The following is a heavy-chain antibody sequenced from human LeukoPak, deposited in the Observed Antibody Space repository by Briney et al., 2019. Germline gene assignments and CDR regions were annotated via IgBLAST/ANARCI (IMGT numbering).Heavy chain of an antibody. J-gene: IGHJ6*02. Sequence: GSLRLSCAASVFTFSNAWMSWVRQAPGKGLEWIGEINHSGSTNYNPSLKSRVTISVDTSKNQFSLKLSSVTAADTAVYYCARVTGEKGPYYYYGMDVWGQGTTVTVSS. CDR3: ARVTGEKGPYYYYGMDV. CDR2: INHSGST. D-gene: IGHD1-14*01. CDR1: VFTFSNAW. V-gene: IGHV4-34*01.